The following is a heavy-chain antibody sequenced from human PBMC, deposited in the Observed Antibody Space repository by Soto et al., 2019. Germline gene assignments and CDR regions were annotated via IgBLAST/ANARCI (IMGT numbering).Heavy chain of an antibody. CDR3: AKGGGSGWYLYYYYYGMDV. CDR2: ISGSGGST. CDR1: GFTFSSYA. J-gene: IGHJ6*02. V-gene: IGHV3-23*01. Sequence: PGGPLRLSCAASGFTFSSYAMSWVRQAPGKGLEWVSAISGSGGSTYYADSVKGRFTISRDNSKNTLYLQMNSLRAEDTAVYYCAKGGGSGWYLYYYYYGMDVWGQGTTVTVSS. D-gene: IGHD6-19*01.